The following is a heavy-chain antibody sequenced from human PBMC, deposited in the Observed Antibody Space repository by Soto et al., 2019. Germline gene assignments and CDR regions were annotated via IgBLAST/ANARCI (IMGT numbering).Heavy chain of an antibody. CDR2: ISPDGSTT. CDR1: AFTFNNYW. CDR3: AGGLNPPSSKTEGGWQGGWFDP. V-gene: IGHV3-74*01. Sequence: GGSLRLSCAASAFTFNNYWMHWVRQAPGKGLVWVSRISPDGSTTTYADSVKGRFTISRDNAKNTLYLEMNSLRVEDTAVYFCAGGLNPPSSKTEGGWQGGWFDPWGQGTLVTVSS. D-gene: IGHD6-13*01. J-gene: IGHJ5*02.